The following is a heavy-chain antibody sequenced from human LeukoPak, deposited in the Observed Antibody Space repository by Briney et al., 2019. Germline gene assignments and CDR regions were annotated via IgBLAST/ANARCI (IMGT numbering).Heavy chain of an antibody. CDR3: AKLPDYYGQNWFDP. CDR1: GFTFSSYA. J-gene: IGHJ5*02. D-gene: IGHD3-16*01. V-gene: IGHV3-23*01. Sequence: GGSLRLSCAASGFTFSSYAMSWVCQAPGKGLEWVSAISGSGGSTYYADSVKGRFTISRDNSKNTLYLQMNSLRAEDTAVYYCAKLPDYYGQNWFDPWGQGTLVTVSS. CDR2: ISGSGGST.